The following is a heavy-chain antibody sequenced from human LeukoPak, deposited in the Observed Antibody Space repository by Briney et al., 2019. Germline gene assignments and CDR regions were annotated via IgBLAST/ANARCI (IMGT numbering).Heavy chain of an antibody. CDR3: AGGWYQYYYYMDV. J-gene: IGHJ6*03. Sequence: KFSETLSLTCAVYGGSFSGYYWSWIRQPPGKGLEWIGEINHSGSTNYNPSLKSRVTISVDTSKNQFSLKLSSVTAADTAVYYCAGGWYQYYYYMDVWGKGTTVTISS. D-gene: IGHD2-2*01. V-gene: IGHV4-34*01. CDR1: GGSFSGYY. CDR2: INHSGST.